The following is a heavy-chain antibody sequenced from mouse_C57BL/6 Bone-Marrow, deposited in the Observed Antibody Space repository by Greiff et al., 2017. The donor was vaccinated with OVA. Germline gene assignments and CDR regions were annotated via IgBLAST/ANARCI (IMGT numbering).Heavy chain of an antibody. CDR2: IYPRSGNT. Sequence: QVQLQQSGAELARPGASVKLSCKASGYTFTSYGISWVKQRTGQGLEWIGEIYPRSGNTYYNEKFKGKATLTADKSSSTAYMELRSLTSEDSAVYFCARRDYYGSNYKDYWGQGTTLTVSS. V-gene: IGHV1-81*01. CDR3: ARRDYYGSNYKDY. CDR1: GYTFTSYG. J-gene: IGHJ2*01. D-gene: IGHD1-1*01.